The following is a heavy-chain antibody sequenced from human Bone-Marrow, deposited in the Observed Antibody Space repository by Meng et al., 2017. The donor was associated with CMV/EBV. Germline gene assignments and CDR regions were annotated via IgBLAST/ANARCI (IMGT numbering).Heavy chain of an antibody. CDR3: ARDGDWLPLLFDP. V-gene: IGHV3-21*01. D-gene: IGHD2-15*01. CDR1: GFTFSSYS. CDR2: ISGDSTYI. Sequence: GESLKISCAASGFTFSSYSMNWVRQAPGKGLEWVSSISGDSTYIFYKDSLKGRFTISRDNAKNSLYLQMNSLRVEDTGVYYCARDGDWLPLLFDPRGQGALVTVSS. J-gene: IGHJ5*02.